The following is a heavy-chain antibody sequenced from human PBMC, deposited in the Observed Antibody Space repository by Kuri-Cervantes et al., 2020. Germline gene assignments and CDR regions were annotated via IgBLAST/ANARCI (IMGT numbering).Heavy chain of an antibody. CDR3: ARDSDILTLPDY. D-gene: IGHD3-9*01. CDR2: INPNSGGT. V-gene: IGHV1-2*02. J-gene: IGHJ4*02. Sequence: ASVKVSCKASGYTFTGYYMHWVRQAPGQGLEWMGWINPNSGGTNHAQKFQGRVTMTRDTSISTAYMELSRLRSDDTAVYYCARDSDILTLPDYWGQGTLVTVSS. CDR1: GYTFTGYY.